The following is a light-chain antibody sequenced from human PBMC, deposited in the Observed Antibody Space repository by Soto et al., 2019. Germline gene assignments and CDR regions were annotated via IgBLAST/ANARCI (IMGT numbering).Light chain of an antibody. Sequence: EVVLTQSPVTLSLSPGERATLSCRASQSFRGLLAWYQQKPGQATRLLIYDAYNRATGIPPRFSGSGSGTEFTLTISSLEPEDSAVYYCQQRQIWPITFGQGTRLEIK. CDR2: DAY. V-gene: IGKV3-11*01. CDR3: QQRQIWPIT. CDR1: QSFRGL. J-gene: IGKJ5*01.